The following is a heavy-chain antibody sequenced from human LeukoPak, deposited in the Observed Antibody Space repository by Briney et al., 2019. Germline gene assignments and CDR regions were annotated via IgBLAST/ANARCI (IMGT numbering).Heavy chain of an antibody. D-gene: IGHD4-11*01. CDR2: INPNSGGT. J-gene: IGHJ4*02. V-gene: IGHV1-2*02. Sequence: ASVKVSCKASGYTFTGYYMHWVRQAPGQGLEWMGWINPNSGGTNYAQKFQGRVTMTRDTSISTACMELSRLRSDDTAVYYCAREVNSNYEGIDYWGQGTLVTVSS. CDR3: AREVNSNYEGIDY. CDR1: GYTFTGYY.